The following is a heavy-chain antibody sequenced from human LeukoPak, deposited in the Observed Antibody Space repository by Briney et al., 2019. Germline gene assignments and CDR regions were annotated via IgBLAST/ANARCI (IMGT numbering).Heavy chain of an antibody. D-gene: IGHD3-3*01. CDR2: INPNSGAT. J-gene: IGHJ5*02. CDR1: GYTISDYY. Sequence: GASVKVSCKASGYTISDYYIHWVRQAPGHGLEWMGWINPNSGATKSLQKFQGRVTMTRDPSINTAYMELSSLTSDDTAVYYCARDDSLYDFWSGYPDEGGWFDPWGQGTLVTVSS. CDR3: ARDDSLYDFWSGYPDEGGWFDP. V-gene: IGHV1-2*02.